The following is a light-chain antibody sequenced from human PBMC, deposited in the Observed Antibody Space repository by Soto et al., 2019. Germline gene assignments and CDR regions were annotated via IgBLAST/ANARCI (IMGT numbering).Light chain of an antibody. CDR1: SGHSNNA. Sequence: QLVLTQSPSASASLGASVKLTCTLSSGHSNNAIAWHQQQPEKGPRYLMKVNSDGSHSKGDGIPDRFSGSSSGAERYLTISSLQSEDEADYYCQTWGTGILVFGGGTQLTVL. CDR3: QTWGTGILV. V-gene: IGLV4-69*01. CDR2: VNSDGSH. J-gene: IGLJ2*01.